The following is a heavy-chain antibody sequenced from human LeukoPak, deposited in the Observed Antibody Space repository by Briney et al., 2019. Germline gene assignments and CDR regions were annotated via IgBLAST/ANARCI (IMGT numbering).Heavy chain of an antibody. CDR3: TTYSGSYHSDGYFDY. J-gene: IGHJ4*02. CDR1: GFTFSNAW. CDR2: IKSKTDGGTT. Sequence: GGSLRLSCAASGFTFSNAWMSWVRQAPGKGLEWVGRIKSKTDGGTTDYAAPVKGRFTISRDDSKNTLYLQMNSLKTEDTAVYYCTTYSGSYHSDGYFDYWGQGTLVTVSS. V-gene: IGHV3-15*01. D-gene: IGHD1-26*01.